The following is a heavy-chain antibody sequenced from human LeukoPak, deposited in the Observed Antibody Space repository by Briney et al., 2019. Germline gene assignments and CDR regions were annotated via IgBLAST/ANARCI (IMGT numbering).Heavy chain of an antibody. CDR1: GYSISSGYY. J-gene: IGHJ4*02. D-gene: IGHD3-10*01. Sequence: PSETLSLTCTVSGYSISSGYYWGWIRQPPEKGLEWIGSIYHSGSTYYNPSLKSRVTISVDTSKNQFSLKLSSVTAADTAVYYCARVTVGYGSGSYFYSFDYWGQGTLVTVSS. CDR2: IYHSGST. V-gene: IGHV4-38-2*02. CDR3: ARVTVGYGSGSYFYSFDY.